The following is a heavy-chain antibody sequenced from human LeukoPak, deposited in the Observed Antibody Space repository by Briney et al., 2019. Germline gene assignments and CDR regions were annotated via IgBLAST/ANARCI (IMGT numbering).Heavy chain of an antibody. D-gene: IGHD3-22*01. CDR2: IYYSGST. CDR3: ATYKDYYDSSGYYFAPKQRGAFDI. J-gene: IGHJ3*02. CDR1: GGSISSGYY. Sequence: SETLSLTCTVSGGSISSGYYWGWIRQPPGKGLEWIGYIYYSGSTYYNPSLKSRVTISVDTSKNQFSLKLSSVTAADTAVYYCATYKDYYDSSGYYFAPKQRGAFDIWGQGTMVTVSS. V-gene: IGHV4-61*05.